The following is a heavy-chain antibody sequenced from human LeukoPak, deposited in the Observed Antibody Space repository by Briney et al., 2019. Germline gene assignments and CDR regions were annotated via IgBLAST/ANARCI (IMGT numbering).Heavy chain of an antibody. J-gene: IGHJ4*02. CDR1: GYSISSGYY. Sequence: TSETLSLTCTVPGYSISSGYYWGWIRQPPGKGRGGIGSIYQSGSTYYHPSLKSRVTISVGTSKTQFSLTLSSVTAADTAVYYCARDNYVPDYWGQGTLVTVSS. V-gene: IGHV4-38-2*02. D-gene: IGHD2/OR15-2a*01. CDR3: ARDNYVPDY. CDR2: IYQSGST.